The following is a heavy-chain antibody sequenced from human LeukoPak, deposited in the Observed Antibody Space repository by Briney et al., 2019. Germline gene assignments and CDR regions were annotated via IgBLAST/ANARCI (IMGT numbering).Heavy chain of an antibody. D-gene: IGHD3-10*01. CDR1: GFIFSDYS. J-gene: IGHJ6*04. CDR3: ARDWGLKYPGSVDV. Sequence: GGSLRLSCAASGFIFSDYSMNWVRQAPGKGLEWVSSISSSSSYIYYADSVKGRFTISRDNAKNSLSLQMNSLRAEDTAVYYCARDWGLKYPGSVDVWGKGTTVTISS. V-gene: IGHV3-21*01. CDR2: ISSSSSYI.